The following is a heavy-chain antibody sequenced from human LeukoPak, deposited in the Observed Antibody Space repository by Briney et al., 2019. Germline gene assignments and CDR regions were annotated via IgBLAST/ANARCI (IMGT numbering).Heavy chain of an antibody. CDR1: GFTFSDYY. CDR3: ARDASFGYYYYGMDV. Sequence: GGSLRLSCAASGFTFSDYYTSWIRQAPGKGLEWVSYISSSGSTIYYADSVKGRFTISRDNAKNSLYLQMNSLRAEDTAVYYCARDASFGYYYYGMDVWGQGTTVTVSS. CDR2: ISSSGSTI. J-gene: IGHJ6*02. D-gene: IGHD3-3*01. V-gene: IGHV3-11*01.